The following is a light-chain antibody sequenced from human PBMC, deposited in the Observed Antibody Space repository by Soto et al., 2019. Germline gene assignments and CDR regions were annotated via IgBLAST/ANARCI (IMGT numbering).Light chain of an antibody. CDR1: RSDVGGYDY. CDR3: CSYAGTYTWI. J-gene: IGLJ2*01. CDR2: DVS. Sequence: QSALTQPRSVSGSPGQSVTISCTGTRSDVGGYDYVSWYRQHPGKAPKLIIFDVSRRPSGVPDRFSGSKSGNTASLTISGLQAEDEADYYCCSYAGTYTWIFGGGTKLTVL. V-gene: IGLV2-11*01.